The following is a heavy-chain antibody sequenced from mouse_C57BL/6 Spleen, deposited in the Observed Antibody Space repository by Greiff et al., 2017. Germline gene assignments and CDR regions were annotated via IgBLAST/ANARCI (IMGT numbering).Heavy chain of an antibody. CDR3: ARGWLPLYFDY. CDR1: GYTFTSYW. V-gene: IGHV1-61*01. D-gene: IGHD2-3*01. Sequence: VQLQQPGAELVRPGSSVKLSCKASGYTFTSYWMDWVKQRPGQGLEWIGNIYPSDSETHYNQKFKDKATLTVDKSSSTAYMQLSSLTSEDSAVYYGARGWLPLYFDYWGQGTTLTVSS. J-gene: IGHJ2*01. CDR2: IYPSDSET.